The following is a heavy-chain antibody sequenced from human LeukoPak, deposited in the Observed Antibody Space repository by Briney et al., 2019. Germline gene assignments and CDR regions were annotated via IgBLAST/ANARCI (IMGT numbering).Heavy chain of an antibody. CDR3: ARNMSYDDVWGSYRPSVAFDI. Sequence: NSSETLSLTCTVSGGSISSTNYYWAWIRHPPGKGLEWIGSSGSTVYTPSLKSRVTISVDTSNNQFSLKLSSVTAADTAVYYCARNMSYDDVWGSYRPSVAFDIWGQGTMVTVSS. V-gene: IGHV4-39*01. D-gene: IGHD3-16*02. J-gene: IGHJ3*02. CDR1: GGSISSTNYY. CDR2: SGST.